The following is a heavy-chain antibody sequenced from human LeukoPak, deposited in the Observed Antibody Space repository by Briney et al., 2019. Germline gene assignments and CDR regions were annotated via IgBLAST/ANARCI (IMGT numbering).Heavy chain of an antibody. CDR1: GFTFSDYY. CDR2: ISSSGSTI. Sequence: PGGSLRLSCAASGFTFSDYYMSWIRQAPGKGLEWGSYISSSGSTIYYADSVKGRFTISRDNAKNSLYLQMNSLRAEDTAVYYCARGDIVVRDAFDIWGQGTMVTVSS. CDR3: ARGDIVVRDAFDI. D-gene: IGHD2-15*01. J-gene: IGHJ3*02. V-gene: IGHV3-11*04.